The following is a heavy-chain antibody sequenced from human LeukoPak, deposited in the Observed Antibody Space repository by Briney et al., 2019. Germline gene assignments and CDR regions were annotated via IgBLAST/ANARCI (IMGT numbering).Heavy chain of an antibody. CDR2: IYYSGST. D-gene: IGHD3-22*01. J-gene: IGHJ5*02. V-gene: IGHV4-59*01. Sequence: SETLSLTCTVSGGSISSYYWSWIRQPPGKGLEWIGYIYYSGSTNYNPSLKSRVTISVDTSKNQFSLKLSSVTAADTAVYYCARDPGGYYDSSGYQFDPWGQGTLVTVSS. CDR3: ARDPGGYYDSSGYQFDP. CDR1: GGSISSYY.